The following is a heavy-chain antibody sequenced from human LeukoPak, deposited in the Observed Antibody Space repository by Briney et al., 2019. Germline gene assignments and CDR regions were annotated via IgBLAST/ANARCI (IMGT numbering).Heavy chain of an antibody. CDR1: GGSINFYY. J-gene: IGHJ4*02. CDR3: ARGGGDCSDTSCYFEDY. Sequence: SETLSLTCTVSGGSINFYYWSWIRQPPGKGLEWIGYISYGGTTKYNPSLKSRVAIAVDTSKNQFSLKLRSVTAADTAVYYCARGGGDCSDTSCYFEDYWGQGNLLTVS. V-gene: IGHV4-59*01. D-gene: IGHD2-15*01. CDR2: ISYGGTT.